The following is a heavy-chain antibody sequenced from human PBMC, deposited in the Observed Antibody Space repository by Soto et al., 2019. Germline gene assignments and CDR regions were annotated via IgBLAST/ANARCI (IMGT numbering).Heavy chain of an antibody. CDR2: MNPNSGNT. CDR1: GYTFTSDD. D-gene: IGHD3-16*01. Sequence: QVQLVQSGAEVKKPGASVKVSCKASGYTFTSDDINWVRQATGQGLEWMGWMNPNSGNTGYAQKFQGRLTMTRDTSISTAYTELSSLISEDTAVYYCAREFGTYTDWGQGTLVTVSS. V-gene: IGHV1-8*01. J-gene: IGHJ4*02. CDR3: AREFGTYTD.